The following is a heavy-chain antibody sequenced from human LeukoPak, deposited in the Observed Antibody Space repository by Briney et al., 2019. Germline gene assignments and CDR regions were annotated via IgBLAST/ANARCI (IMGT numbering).Heavy chain of an antibody. CDR1: GFTFSSYA. J-gene: IGHJ4*02. Sequence: GRSLRLSCAASGFTFSSYAMHWVRQAPGKGLEWVAVISYDGSNKYYADSVKGRFTISRDNSKNTLYLQMNSLRAEDTAVYYCAKDLGPALRFLEWLFAVDYWGQGTLVTVSS. D-gene: IGHD3-3*01. CDR3: AKDLGPALRFLEWLFAVDY. CDR2: ISYDGSNK. V-gene: IGHV3-30-3*01.